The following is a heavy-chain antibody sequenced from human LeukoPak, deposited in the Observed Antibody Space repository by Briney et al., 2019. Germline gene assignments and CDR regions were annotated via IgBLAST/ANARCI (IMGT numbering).Heavy chain of an antibody. Sequence: GGSLRLSCAASGFSFSAYWMHWVRQAPGKGLVWVSRINNEGTGTDYADSVRGRFTISRDNSKNTLYLQMNSLRAEDTAVYYCARDWGDGYNSFFDYWGQGTLVTVSS. V-gene: IGHV3-74*01. CDR2: INNEGTGT. J-gene: IGHJ4*02. CDR3: ARDWGDGYNSFFDY. CDR1: GFSFSAYW. D-gene: IGHD5-24*01.